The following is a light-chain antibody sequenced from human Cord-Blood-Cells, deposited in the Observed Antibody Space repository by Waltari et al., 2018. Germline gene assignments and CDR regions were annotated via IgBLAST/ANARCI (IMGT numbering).Light chain of an antibody. J-gene: IGKJ1*01. CDR3: QQSYSTPRT. CDR1: QSISSH. Sequence: DIQMTQSTSSLSVSVGDRVTITCRASQSISSHLNWYQQKPGKAPKLLIYAASSLQSGVPSRFSGSGSGTDFTLTISSLQPEDFAAYYCQQSYSTPRTFGQGTKVEIK. CDR2: AAS. V-gene: IGKV1-39*01.